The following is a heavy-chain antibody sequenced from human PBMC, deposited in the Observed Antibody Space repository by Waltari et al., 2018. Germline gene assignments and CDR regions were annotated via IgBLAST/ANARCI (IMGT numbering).Heavy chain of an antibody. D-gene: IGHD3-22*01. CDR2: IIPILGIA. J-gene: IGHJ4*02. CDR3: ARGEGGDYYDXGGYYYVGVMFY. Sequence: QVQLVQSGAEVKKPGSSVKVSCKASGGTFSSYAISWVRQAPGQGLEWMGWIIPILGIANYAHKFQGGVCITADKSTSTAYMDLSSLRSEYTAVYYCARGEGGDYYDXGGYYYVGVMFYWGQGTLVTVSS. CDR1: GGTFSSYA. V-gene: IGHV1-69*10.